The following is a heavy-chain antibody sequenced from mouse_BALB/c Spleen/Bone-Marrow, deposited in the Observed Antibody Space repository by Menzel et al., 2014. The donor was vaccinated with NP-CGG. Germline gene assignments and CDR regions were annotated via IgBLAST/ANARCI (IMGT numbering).Heavy chain of an antibody. CDR2: INPNNGGT. CDR1: GYSFTEYT. V-gene: IGHV1-22*01. D-gene: IGHD4-1*01. Sequence: EVQLQQSGPELVKPGDSVKISCKTSGYSFTEYTMHWVKQRHGKSLEWIGRINPNNGGTSYNQKFKGKATLTVDKSSSTAYMELRSLTSEDSAVYYRARPGRLGRDWYFDVWGAGTTVTVSS. J-gene: IGHJ1*01. CDR3: ARPGRLGRDWYFDV.